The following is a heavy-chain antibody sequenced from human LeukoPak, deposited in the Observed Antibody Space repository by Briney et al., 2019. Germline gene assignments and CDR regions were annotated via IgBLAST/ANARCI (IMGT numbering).Heavy chain of an antibody. CDR2: IIPIFGTA. CDR1: GGTFSSYA. V-gene: IGHV1-69*13. Sequence: SVKVSCKASGGTFSSYAISWVRQAPGQGLEWMGGIIPIFGTANYAQKFQGRVTITADESTSTAYMELSSLRSEDTAVYCCARDKAVTTELTQYFQHWGQGTLVTVSS. J-gene: IGHJ1*01. D-gene: IGHD4-11*01. CDR3: ARDKAVTTELTQYFQH.